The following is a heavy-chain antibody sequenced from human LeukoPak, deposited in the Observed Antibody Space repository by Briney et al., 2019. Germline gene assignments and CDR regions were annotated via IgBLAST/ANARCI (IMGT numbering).Heavy chain of an antibody. CDR2: IYRSGTT. D-gene: IGHD3-16*02. V-gene: IGHV3-53*04. CDR1: GFTVSSNY. J-gene: IGHJ4*02. CDR3: ATMGADYVGGTYRYTGLDY. Sequence: GGSLSLSCAASGFTVSSNYVSWVRQAPGKGLEWVSAIYRSGTTFYADSVKGRFTISRHNSKNTVDLQLNSLRPEDTGVYYCATMGADYVGGTYRYTGLDYWGQGTLVTVSS.